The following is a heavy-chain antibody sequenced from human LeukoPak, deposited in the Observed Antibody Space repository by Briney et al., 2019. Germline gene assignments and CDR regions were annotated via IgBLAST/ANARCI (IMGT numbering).Heavy chain of an antibody. V-gene: IGHV3-23*01. CDR3: ARDSRNYAPKQYNWFDP. D-gene: IGHD1-7*01. CDR1: GFTFSSYA. Sequence: GGSLRLSCAASGFTFSSYAMSWVRQAPGKGLEWVSAISGSGGSTYYADSVKGRFTISRDNSKNTLYLQMNSLRAEDTAVYYCARDSRNYAPKQYNWFDPWGQGTLVTVSS. J-gene: IGHJ5*02. CDR2: ISGSGGST.